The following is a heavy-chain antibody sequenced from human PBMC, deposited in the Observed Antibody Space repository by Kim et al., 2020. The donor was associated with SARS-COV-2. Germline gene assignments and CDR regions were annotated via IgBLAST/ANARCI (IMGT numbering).Heavy chain of an antibody. D-gene: IGHD3-10*01. CDR1: GFTFNNFG. CDR2: ISYEGSKK. J-gene: IGHJ3*01. V-gene: IGHV3-30*18. CDR3: AKANVFLWFSKFHDDDFDL. Sequence: GGSLRLSCAASGFTFNNFGMRWVRQAPGKGLEWVAVISYEGSKKHYADSVNGRFTISRDSVKNTMSLQMSGLTAEDTAVYYCAKANVFLWFSKFHDDDFDLWGQGKMVTVPS.